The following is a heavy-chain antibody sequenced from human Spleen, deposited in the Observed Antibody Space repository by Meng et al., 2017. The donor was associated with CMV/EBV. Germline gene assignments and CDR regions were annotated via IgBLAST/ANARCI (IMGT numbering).Heavy chain of an antibody. CDR1: GFTFSDYA. V-gene: IGHV3-30*04. CDR3: ARDVATIGGEYYFDY. Sequence: GGSLRLSCAASGFTFSDYAMHWVRQAPGKGLEWVAVISYDGSNKYYADSVKGRFTISRDNSKNTLYLLMNSLRAEDTAVYYCARDVATIGGEYYFDYWGQGTLVTVSS. J-gene: IGHJ4*02. D-gene: IGHD3-16*01. CDR2: ISYDGSNK.